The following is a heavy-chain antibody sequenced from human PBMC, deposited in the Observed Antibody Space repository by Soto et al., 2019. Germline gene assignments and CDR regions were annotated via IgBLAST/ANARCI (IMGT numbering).Heavy chain of an antibody. CDR3: AADWSNRPFDF. V-gene: IGHV1-58*01. Sequence: SVKVSCKASGFTLTSADVQWVRQTRGQRLEWIGWIVGGSGSTNYAQQFQGRLAITRDMSTSTVYMELGSLRSEDTAVYYCAADWSNRPFDFWGQGTLVTVSS. D-gene: IGHD3-3*01. CDR1: GFTLTSAD. CDR2: IVGGSGST. J-gene: IGHJ4*02.